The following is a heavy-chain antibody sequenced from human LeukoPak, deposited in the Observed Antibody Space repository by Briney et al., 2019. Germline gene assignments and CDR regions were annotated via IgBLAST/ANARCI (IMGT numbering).Heavy chain of an antibody. Sequence: GGSLRLSCAASGFTVSSDYMTWVRQAPGKGLEWVSVISSGDSAYYADSVKGRFTISRDNSKNTLYLHMNTLRAEDTAVYYCARVGMYLNFDYWGQGTLVTVSS. CDR3: ARVGMYLNFDY. CDR2: ISSGDSA. D-gene: IGHD2-8*01. CDR1: GFTVSSDY. J-gene: IGHJ4*02. V-gene: IGHV3-53*01.